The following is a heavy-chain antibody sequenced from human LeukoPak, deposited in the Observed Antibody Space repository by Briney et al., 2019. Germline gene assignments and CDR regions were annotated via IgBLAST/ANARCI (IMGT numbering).Heavy chain of an antibody. CDR1: GGTFSSYA. CDR2: ISAYNGNT. CDR3: ARDRLRYFDWLLWTPLDY. J-gene: IGHJ4*02. Sequence: ASVKVSCKASGGTFSSYAISWVRQAPGQGLEWMGWISAYNGNTNYAQKLQGRVTMTTDTSTSTAYMELRSLRSDDTAVYYCARDRLRYFDWLLWTPLDYWGQGTLVTVSS. V-gene: IGHV1-18*01. D-gene: IGHD3-9*01.